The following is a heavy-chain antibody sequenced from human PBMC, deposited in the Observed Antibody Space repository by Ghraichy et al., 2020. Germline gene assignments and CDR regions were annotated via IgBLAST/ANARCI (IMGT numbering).Heavy chain of an antibody. CDR2: IIPILGIA. CDR1: GGTFSSYT. D-gene: IGHD5-18*01. V-gene: IGHV1-69*04. J-gene: IGHJ4*02. CDR3: ARDLRVSGYGYGYNDY. Sequence: SVKVSCKASGGTFSSYTISWVRQAPGQGLEWMGRIIPILGIANYAQKFQGRVTITADKSTSTAYMELSSLRSEDTAVYYCARDLRVSGYGYGYNDYWGQGTLVTVSS.